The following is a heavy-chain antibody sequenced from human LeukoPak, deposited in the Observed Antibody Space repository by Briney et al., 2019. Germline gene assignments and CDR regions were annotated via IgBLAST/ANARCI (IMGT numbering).Heavy chain of an antibody. V-gene: IGHV3-23*01. D-gene: IGHD2-2*01. J-gene: IGHJ4*02. CDR2: ISGSGGST. CDR1: GFTFSSYA. CDR3: AKDGQAHIVVVPAPAFDY. Sequence: GGSLRLSCAASGFTFSSYAMSWVRQAPGKGLEWVSAISGSGGSTYYADSVKGRFTISRDNSKNTLYLQMNSLRAEDTAVYYCAKDGQAHIVVVPAPAFDYWGQGTLVTVSS.